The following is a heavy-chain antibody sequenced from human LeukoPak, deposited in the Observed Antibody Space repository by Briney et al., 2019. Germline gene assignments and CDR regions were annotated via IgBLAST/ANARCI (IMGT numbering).Heavy chain of an antibody. V-gene: IGHV1-69*04. CDR2: IIPILGIA. Sequence: SVKVSCKASGGTFSSYAISWVRQAPGQGLEWMGRIIPILGIANYAQKFQGRVTITADKSTSTAYMGLSSLRSEDTAVYYCRGGGDYPHYGMDVWGQGTTVTVSS. CDR1: GGTFSSYA. CDR3: RGGGDYPHYGMDV. J-gene: IGHJ6*02. D-gene: IGHD3-16*01.